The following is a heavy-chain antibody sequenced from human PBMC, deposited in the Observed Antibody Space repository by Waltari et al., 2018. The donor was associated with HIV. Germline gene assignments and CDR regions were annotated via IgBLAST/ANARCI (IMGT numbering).Heavy chain of an antibody. CDR1: GGSVNTNSYY. CDR2: SYYTGDT. V-gene: IGHV4-39*07. Sequence: QMQLQESGPGLVNPSETLSLNCTVSGGSVNTNSYYWGWVRQPPGKGLEGIGRSYYTGDTYYKPSIKSRLSISIDTSENQVSLRLHSLTAADTAVYYFARDLGRFVVLSATHDAFDIWGQGTMVTVSS. J-gene: IGHJ3*02. D-gene: IGHD2-21*01. CDR3: ARDLGRFVVLSATHDAFDI.